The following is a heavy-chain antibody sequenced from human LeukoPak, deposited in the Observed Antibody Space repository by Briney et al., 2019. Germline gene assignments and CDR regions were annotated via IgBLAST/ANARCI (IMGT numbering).Heavy chain of an antibody. CDR2: IYTSGST. Sequence: SETLSLTCTVSGGSISSYYWSWIRQPAGKGLECIGRIYTSGSTNYNPSLKSRVTMSVDTSKNQFSLKLSSVTAADTAVYYCASGSYDFWSGYYIFDYWGQGTLVTVSS. CDR3: ASGSYDFWSGYYIFDY. J-gene: IGHJ4*02. D-gene: IGHD3-3*01. V-gene: IGHV4-4*07. CDR1: GGSISSYY.